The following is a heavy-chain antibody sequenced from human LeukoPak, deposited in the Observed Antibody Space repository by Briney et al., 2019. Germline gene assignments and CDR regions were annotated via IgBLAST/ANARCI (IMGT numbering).Heavy chain of an antibody. Sequence: ASVKASCKASGGTFSSYAISWVRQAPGQGLERMGRIIPIFGTANYAQKFQGGVTITTDESTSTAYMELSSLRSEDTAVYYCASSKWGVWGAKPYNWFDPWGQGTLVTVSS. CDR1: GGTFSSYA. J-gene: IGHJ5*02. D-gene: IGHD3-10*01. CDR2: IIPIFGTA. V-gene: IGHV1-69*05. CDR3: ASSKWGVWGAKPYNWFDP.